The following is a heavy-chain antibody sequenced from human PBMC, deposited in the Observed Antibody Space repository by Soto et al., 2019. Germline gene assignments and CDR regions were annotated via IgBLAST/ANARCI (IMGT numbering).Heavy chain of an antibody. V-gene: IGHV1-18*01. J-gene: IGHJ6*01. Sequence: ASVKVSCKASGYTFTSYGISWVRQAPGQGLEWMGWISAYNGNTNYAQKLQGRVTMTTDTSTSTAYKELRSLRSEDTAVYYCARVPQYESSGYYYYYYGMEVWGQGTTVTVSS. CDR2: ISAYNGNT. CDR3: ARVPQYESSGYYYYYYGMEV. D-gene: IGHD3-22*01. CDR1: GYTFTSYG.